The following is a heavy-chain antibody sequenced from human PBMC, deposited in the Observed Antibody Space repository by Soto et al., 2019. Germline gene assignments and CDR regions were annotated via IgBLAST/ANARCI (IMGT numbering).Heavy chain of an antibody. J-gene: IGHJ5*02. Sequence: LETLSLTCTVSSSSISSYYWSWVRQPPGKGLEWIGYIFYSGSSNYNPSLKSPVTISVDASKNQFSLKLSSVTAADTAVYYCVRTGLGWFDPWGQGTLVTVSS. D-gene: IGHD7-27*01. V-gene: IGHV4-59*01. CDR2: IFYSGSS. CDR3: VRTGLGWFDP. CDR1: SSSISSYY.